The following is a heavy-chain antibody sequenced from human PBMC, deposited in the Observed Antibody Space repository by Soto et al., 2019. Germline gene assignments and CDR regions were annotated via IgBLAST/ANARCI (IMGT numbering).Heavy chain of an antibody. CDR1: GFTFGTYA. Sequence: QLQLVESGGGVVQPGGSLRLSCAASGFTFGTYAMHWVRQAPGRGLEWVAVISYDGSNKEYADSVKGRFTISRDNSKSTLYLQMNSLRPEDTAVYHCVRGEVFGVVLTPLLDFWGQGTLVTVSS. D-gene: IGHD3-3*01. CDR3: VRGEVFGVVLTPLLDF. CDR2: ISYDGSNK. J-gene: IGHJ4*02. V-gene: IGHV3-30-3*01.